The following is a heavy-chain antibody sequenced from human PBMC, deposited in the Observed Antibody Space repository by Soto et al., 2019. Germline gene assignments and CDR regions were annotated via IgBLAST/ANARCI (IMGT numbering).Heavy chain of an antibody. CDR2: ISHSGSN. Sequence: PSDTLSLTCSVYGGSFSAFYWMWIRQPPGKGLEWIGEISHSGSNNYNPSLRSRVSMSVDTSKSHFSLILNSVTAADTAVYYCAKSARGRWLSFWGQGTLVTVSS. J-gene: IGHJ4*02. CDR3: AKSARGRWLSF. D-gene: IGHD5-12*01. V-gene: IGHV4-34*01. CDR1: GGSFSAFY.